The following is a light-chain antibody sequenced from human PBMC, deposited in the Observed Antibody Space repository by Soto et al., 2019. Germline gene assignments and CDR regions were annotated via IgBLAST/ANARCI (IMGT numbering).Light chain of an antibody. CDR1: QDISRW. V-gene: IGKV1-12*01. CDR2: ATS. Sequence: DLPMTQSPSSVSASVGDRVIITCRASQDISRWLAWYQQKPGRAPQLLIYATSNLQSGVPSRFSGSGSGTDFTLTISNLHPEEFATYYCQQANTFPHTLGEGTRVEIK. CDR3: QQANTFPHT. J-gene: IGKJ1*01.